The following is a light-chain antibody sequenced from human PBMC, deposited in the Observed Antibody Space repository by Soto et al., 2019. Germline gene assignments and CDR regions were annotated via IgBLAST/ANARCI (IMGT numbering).Light chain of an antibody. V-gene: IGLV1-44*01. Sequence: QSVLTQPPSASGTPGQGVTISCSGSNSNIGSNTVNWYQQLPGTAPKLLIYSNNQRPSGVPDRFSGSKSGTSASLAISGLQSEDEADYYCAAWDVSLSGVVFGGGTKLTVL. CDR1: NSNIGSNT. CDR3: AAWDVSLSGVV. J-gene: IGLJ2*01. CDR2: SNN.